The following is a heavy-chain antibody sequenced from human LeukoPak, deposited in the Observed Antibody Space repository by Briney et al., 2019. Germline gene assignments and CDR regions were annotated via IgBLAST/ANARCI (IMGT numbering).Heavy chain of an antibody. CDR1: GYSISSGYF. V-gene: IGHV4-38-2*02. J-gene: IGHJ5*02. CDR3: ARAYSSSWYFNWFDP. CDR2: IYHSGST. D-gene: IGHD6-13*01. Sequence: SETLSLTCTVSGYSISSGYFWGWIRPPPGKGLEWIGTIYHSGSTYYNASLESRVTISVDTFKNQFSLKLSSVTAADTAVYYCARAYSSSWYFNWFDPWGQGTLVTVSS.